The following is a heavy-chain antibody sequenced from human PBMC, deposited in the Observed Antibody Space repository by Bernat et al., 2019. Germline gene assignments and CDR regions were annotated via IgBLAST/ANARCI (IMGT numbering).Heavy chain of an antibody. CDR2: IDPSDSYT. J-gene: IGHJ6*02. Sequence: EVQLVQSGAEVKKPGESLRISCKGSGYSFTSYWISWVRQMPGKGLEWMGRIDPSDSYTNYSPSFQGHVTISADKSISTAYLQWSSLKASDTAMYYCARLGITMVRGVILSSGMDVWGQGTTVTVSS. V-gene: IGHV5-10-1*03. CDR3: ARLGITMVRGVILSSGMDV. D-gene: IGHD3-10*01. CDR1: GYSFTSYW.